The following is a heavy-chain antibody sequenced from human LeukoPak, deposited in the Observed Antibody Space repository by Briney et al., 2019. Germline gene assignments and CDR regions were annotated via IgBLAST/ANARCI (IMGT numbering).Heavy chain of an antibody. CDR3: ARVPYSSSFFDY. CDR2: ISRSSSTI. J-gene: IGHJ4*02. CDR1: GFTFSDYS. V-gene: IGHV3-48*01. D-gene: IGHD6-6*01. Sequence: GGSLRLSCAASGFTFSDYSMNWVRQAPGKGLEWVSYISRSSSTIYYADSVKGRFTISRDNAKNSLYLQMSSLRAEDTAVYYCARVPYSSSFFDYWGQGTLVTVSS.